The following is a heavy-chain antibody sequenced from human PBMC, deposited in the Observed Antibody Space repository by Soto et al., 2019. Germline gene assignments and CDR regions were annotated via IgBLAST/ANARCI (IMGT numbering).Heavy chain of an antibody. CDR2: IWYDGSNK. V-gene: IGHV3-33*01. CDR3: ARASRQLVYFDY. CDR1: GFTFSSYG. Sequence: QVQLVESGGGVVQPGRSLRLSCAASGFTFSSYGMHWVRQAPGKGLEWVAVIWYDGSNKYYADSVKGRFTISRDNSKNTLYLQMNSLRAEDTAVYYWARASRQLVYFDYWGQGTLVTVSS. J-gene: IGHJ4*02. D-gene: IGHD6-13*01.